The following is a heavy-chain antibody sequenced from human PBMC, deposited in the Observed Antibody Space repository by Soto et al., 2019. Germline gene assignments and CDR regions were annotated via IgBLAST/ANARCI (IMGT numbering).Heavy chain of an antibody. V-gene: IGHV1-18*01. J-gene: IGHJ6*03. CDR3: ARERRRKFGDMDV. D-gene: IGHD3-10*01. CDR2: ISAYNGNT. Sequence: ASVQVSCKASGYTFPSYGIIWVRQAPGQGLEWMGWISAYNGNTNYAQKLQGRVTMTTDTSTSTAYMELRSLRSDDTAVYYCARERRRKFGDMDVWGKGTTVTVSS. CDR1: GYTFPSYG.